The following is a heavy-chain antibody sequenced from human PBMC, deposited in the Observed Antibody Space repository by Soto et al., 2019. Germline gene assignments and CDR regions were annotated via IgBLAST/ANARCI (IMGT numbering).Heavy chain of an antibody. CDR1: GFTFSDHY. CDR2: TRNKANSYTT. V-gene: IGHV3-72*01. D-gene: IGHD1-26*01. CDR3: ARVRTSSGRGFDY. J-gene: IGHJ4*02. Sequence: EVQLVESGGGLVQPGGSLRLSCAASGFTFSDHYMDWVRQAPGKGLEWVGRTRNKANSYTTEYAASVKGRFTISREDSKNSLYLQMNSLKTEDTAVYYCARVRTSSGRGFDYWGQGTLVTVSS.